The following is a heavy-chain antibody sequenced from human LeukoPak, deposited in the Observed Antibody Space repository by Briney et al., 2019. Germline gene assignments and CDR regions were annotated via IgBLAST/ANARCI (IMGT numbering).Heavy chain of an antibody. CDR1: GGSISSYY. V-gene: IGHV4-59*01. Sequence: SETLSLTCTVSGGSISSYYWSWIRQPPGKGLEWIGYIYYSGSTNYNPSLKSRVTLSVDTSKNQFSLKLSSVTAADTAVYYCARDPQRAGSFFDYWGQGTLVTVSS. CDR3: ARDPQRAGSFFDY. CDR2: IYYSGST. J-gene: IGHJ4*02. D-gene: IGHD3-10*01.